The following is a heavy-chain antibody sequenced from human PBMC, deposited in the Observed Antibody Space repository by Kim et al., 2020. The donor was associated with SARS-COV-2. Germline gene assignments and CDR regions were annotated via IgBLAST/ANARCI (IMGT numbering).Heavy chain of an antibody. V-gene: IGHV4-39*01. Sequence: SETLSLTCTVSGGSISSSSYYWGWIRQPPGKGLEWIGSIYYSGSTYYNPSLKSRVTISVDTSKNQFSLKLSSVTAADTAVYYCARHSSIAAADTFDYWG. J-gene: IGHJ4*01. CDR3: ARHSSIAAADTFDY. CDR1: GGSISSSSYY. CDR2: IYYSGST. D-gene: IGHD6-13*01.